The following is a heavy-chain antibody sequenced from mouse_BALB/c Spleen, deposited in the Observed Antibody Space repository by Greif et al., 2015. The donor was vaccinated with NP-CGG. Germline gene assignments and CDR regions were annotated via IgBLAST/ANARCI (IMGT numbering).Heavy chain of an antibody. CDR3: ARPAYYRYEAY. V-gene: IGHV4-1*02. CDR1: GFDFRRYW. D-gene: IGHD2-14*01. CDR2: INPDSSTI. Sequence: EVKLQESGGGLVQPGGSLKLSCAASGFDFRRYWMSWVRQAPGKGLEWIGEINPDSSTINYTPSLKDKFIISRDNAKNTLYLQMSKVRSEDTALYYCARPAYYRYEAYWGQGTLVTVSA. J-gene: IGHJ3*01.